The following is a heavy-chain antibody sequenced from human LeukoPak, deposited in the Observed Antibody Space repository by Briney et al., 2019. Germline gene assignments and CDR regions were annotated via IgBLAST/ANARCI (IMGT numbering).Heavy chain of an antibody. Sequence: SETLSLTCAVYGRSFSGYYWSWIRQPPGKGLEWIGEINHSGSTNYNPSLKSRVTISVDTSKNQFSLKPSSVTAADTAVYYCARGYGHFDYWGQGTLVTASS. V-gene: IGHV4-34*01. J-gene: IGHJ4*02. D-gene: IGHD4-17*01. CDR3: ARGYGHFDY. CDR2: INHSGST. CDR1: GRSFSGYY.